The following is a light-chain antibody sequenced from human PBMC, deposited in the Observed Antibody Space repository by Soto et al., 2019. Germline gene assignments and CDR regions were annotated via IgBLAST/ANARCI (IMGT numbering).Light chain of an antibody. CDR1: QDIANY. CDR3: QKYYNAPRT. J-gene: IGKJ1*01. CDR2: AAI. Sequence: DIQMTQSPSSLSASVGDRVTITCRASQDIANYLAWYQQKPGRVPKLLIYAAITLQSGVPSRFSGSGSGTDFALTISSLQPEDVATYYCQKYYNAPRTFDQGTKVE. V-gene: IGKV1-27*01.